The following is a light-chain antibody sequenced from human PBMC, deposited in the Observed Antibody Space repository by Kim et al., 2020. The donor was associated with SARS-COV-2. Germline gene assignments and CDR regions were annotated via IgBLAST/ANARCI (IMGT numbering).Light chain of an antibody. CDR3: QKYKSLPWT. CDR2: DAS. Sequence: DIQMTQSPSSLSASVGDRVTITCRASQDISNYLAWYQQGPGKVPKLLIYDASALQSGVPSRFAGSGSGTDFTLTITNLQPEDVATYYCQKYKSLPWTFGPGTKVDIK. CDR1: QDISNY. V-gene: IGKV1-27*01. J-gene: IGKJ1*01.